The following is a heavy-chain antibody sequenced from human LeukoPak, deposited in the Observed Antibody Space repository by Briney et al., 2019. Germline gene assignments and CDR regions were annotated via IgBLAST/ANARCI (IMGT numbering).Heavy chain of an antibody. J-gene: IGHJ3*02. CDR3: ARDYDDSSDLRMYAFDI. V-gene: IGHV3-21*01. D-gene: IGHD3-22*01. CDR1: GFTFSSSS. CDR2: ISGSSTYI. Sequence: PGGSLRLSCADSGFTFSSSSMNWVRQAPGKGLEWVSSISGSSTYIYYADSVKGRFTISRDNAKNSLYLQMNSLRAEDTAVYYCARDYDDSSDLRMYAFDIWGQGTTVTVSS.